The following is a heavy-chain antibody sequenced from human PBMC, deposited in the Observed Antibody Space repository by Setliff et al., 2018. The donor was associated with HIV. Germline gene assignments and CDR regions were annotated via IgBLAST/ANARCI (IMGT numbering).Heavy chain of an antibody. J-gene: IGHJ5*02. CDR2: IIPNLGNS. Sequence: SVKVSCKASGDTFSSYAISWVRQAPGQGLEWMGWIIPNLGNSNYAQKFQDRVTITTDKSTDTAYMELSSLRSEDTAVYYCARAQYQLLEPPTYIWFEPWGQGTLVTVSS. CDR1: GDTFSSYA. D-gene: IGHD2-2*01. CDR3: ARAQYQLLEPPTYIWFEP. V-gene: IGHV1-69*10.